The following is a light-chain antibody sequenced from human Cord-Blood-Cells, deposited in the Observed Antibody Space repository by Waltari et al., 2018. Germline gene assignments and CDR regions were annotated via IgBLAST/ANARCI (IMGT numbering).Light chain of an antibody. CDR1: SSDVGGDHY. CDR2: DVS. Sequence: QSALTQPRSVSGSPGQSVTISCTGTSSDVGGDHYVSWYQQHPGKAPKLMIYDVSKRPSGVPDRLSGSKSGNTASLTISGLQAEEEADYYCCSYAGSYTWVFGGGTKLTVL. J-gene: IGLJ3*02. CDR3: CSYAGSYTWV. V-gene: IGLV2-11*01.